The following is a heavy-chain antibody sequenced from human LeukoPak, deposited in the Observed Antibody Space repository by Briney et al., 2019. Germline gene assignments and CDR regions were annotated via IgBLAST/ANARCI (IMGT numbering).Heavy chain of an antibody. CDR1: GFTLSNYA. CDR2: ISGSDGRT. J-gene: IGHJ4*02. D-gene: IGHD3-9*01. V-gene: IGHV3-23*01. Sequence: GGSLRLSCAASGFTLSNYAMNWVRQAPGKGLEWVATISGSDGRTYYADSVRGRFTISRDNSKNTLYLQMNSLRAEDTAVYYCAKGRLVPDYWGQGILVTVSS. CDR3: AKGRLVPDY.